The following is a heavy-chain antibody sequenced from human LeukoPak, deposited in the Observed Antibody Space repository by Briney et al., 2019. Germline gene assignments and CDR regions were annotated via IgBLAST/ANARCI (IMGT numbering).Heavy chain of an antibody. J-gene: IGHJ2*01. D-gene: IGHD6-19*01. CDR1: AYTFTSYY. CDR3: ARVQQWLVYDL. V-gene: IGHV1-2*06. CDR2: INPNSGGT. Sequence: ASVKVSCKASAYTFTSYYMYWVRQAPGQGLEWMGRINPNSGGTNYAQKFQGRVTMTRDTSISTAYMELSRLRSDDTAVYYRARVQQWLVYDLWGRGTLVTVSS.